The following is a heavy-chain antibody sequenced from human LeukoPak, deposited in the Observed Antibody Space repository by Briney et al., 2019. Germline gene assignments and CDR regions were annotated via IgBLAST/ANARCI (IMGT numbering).Heavy chain of an antibody. V-gene: IGHV4-39*07. J-gene: IGHJ4*02. CDR3: PREYLGTWPYYFDY. Sequence: SESLCLTCTVSGGSISSSSYYWGWIRQPPGRGLEWLVSIYYGGSTSYNTSLKSRFTISVATSKNQFSLKLSSVAAADTAVYYCPREYLGTWPYYFDYCGQATLVTVSS. D-gene: IGHD1-14*01. CDR2: IYYGGST. CDR1: GGSISSSSYY.